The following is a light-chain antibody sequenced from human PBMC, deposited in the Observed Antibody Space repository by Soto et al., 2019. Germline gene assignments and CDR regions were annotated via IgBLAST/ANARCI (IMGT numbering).Light chain of an antibody. V-gene: IGKV2-30*01. CDR2: KVS. J-gene: IGKJ2*01. CDR1: QSLVYSDGHTY. CDR3: MQGTHWPPLYT. Sequence: DVVVTQSPLSLPVTLGQPASISCRSSQSLVYSDGHTYLNWFQQRPGQSPRRLIYKVSNRDAGVPDRFSGSGSGTDFALKIIRVEAEDVGVYYCMQGTHWPPLYTFGQGTKLEIK.